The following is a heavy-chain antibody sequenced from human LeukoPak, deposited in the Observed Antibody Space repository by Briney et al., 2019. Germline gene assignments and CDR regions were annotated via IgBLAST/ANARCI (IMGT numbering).Heavy chain of an antibody. CDR2: IYYSGST. CDR3: ARGWGVNGISSPNYYYGMDV. CDR1: GGSICSYY. Sequence: SETLSLTCTVSGGSICSYYWSWIWQPPGERLGWVGYIYYSGSTNYNPSLKSRVTISVDTSKNQFSLKLSSVTAADTAVYYGARGWGVNGISSPNYYYGMDVWGQGTTVTVSS. V-gene: IGHV4-59*01. J-gene: IGHJ6*02. D-gene: IGHD3-16*01.